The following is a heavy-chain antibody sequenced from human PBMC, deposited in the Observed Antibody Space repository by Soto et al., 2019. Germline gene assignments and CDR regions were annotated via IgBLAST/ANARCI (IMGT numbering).Heavy chain of an antibody. CDR3: AKATTNGGWFNPFDS. CDR2: ISSSGTTI. CDR1: GFTLRSYE. V-gene: IGHV3-48*03. Sequence: GGSLRLSCEASGFTLRSYEMNWVRQAPGKGLEWVSYISSSGTTIYYADSVKGRFTISRDNSRDTLFLQMNSLTADDTAVYYCAKATTNGGWFNPFDSWGQGALVTVSS. D-gene: IGHD6-19*01. J-gene: IGHJ4*02.